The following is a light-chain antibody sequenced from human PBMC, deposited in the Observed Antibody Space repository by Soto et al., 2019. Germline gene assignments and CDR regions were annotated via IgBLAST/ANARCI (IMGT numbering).Light chain of an antibody. J-gene: IGKJ5*01. CDR2: AAS. CDR1: QGISSY. Sequence: AIRMTQSPSSLSASTGVRVTITCRASQGISSYLAWYQQKPGKAPKRLIYAASTLQSGVPSRFSGSGSGTDFTLTISGLQSEDFATYYCQQYYSYPTFGQGTRLEIK. CDR3: QQYYSYPT. V-gene: IGKV1-8*01.